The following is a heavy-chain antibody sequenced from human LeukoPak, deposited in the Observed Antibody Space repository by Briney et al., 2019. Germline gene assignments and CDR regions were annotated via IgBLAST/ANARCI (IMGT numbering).Heavy chain of an antibody. V-gene: IGHV4-4*02. Sequence: PSGTLSLTCAVSGGSITSSHWWSWARQPPGKGLEWIGEIYHGGTTNYTPSLKSRVTISVDTSKNQFSLKLSSVTAADTAVYYCASWLDYGSGSYYNNWGQGTLVTVSS. D-gene: IGHD3-10*01. J-gene: IGHJ4*02. CDR3: ASWLDYGSGSYYNN. CDR2: IYHGGTT. CDR1: GGSITSSHW.